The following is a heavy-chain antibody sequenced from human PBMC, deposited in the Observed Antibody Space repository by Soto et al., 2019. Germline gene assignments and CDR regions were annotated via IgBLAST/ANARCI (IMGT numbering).Heavy chain of an antibody. CDR1: GYTFTSHD. D-gene: IGHD4-17*01. CDR3: ARWDYGYYARFDY. Sequence: QVQLVQSGAEVKKSGASVKVSCKASGYTFTSHDINWVRQATGQGLEWMGWMNPNSGNTGYAQKFQGRVTMTRNTSISTAYMEVSSLRSEDTAVYYCARWDYGYYARFDYWGQGPLVTVSS. CDR2: MNPNSGNT. V-gene: IGHV1-8*01. J-gene: IGHJ4*02.